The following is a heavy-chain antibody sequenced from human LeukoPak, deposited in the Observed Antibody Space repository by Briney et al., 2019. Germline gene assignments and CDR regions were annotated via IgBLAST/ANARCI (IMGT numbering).Heavy chain of an antibody. V-gene: IGHV6-1*01. CDR2: TYYRSKWYN. CDR1: GDSVSSNSAA. CDR3: ARDAPIHYGSGPYYFDY. J-gene: IGHJ4*02. D-gene: IGHD3-10*01. Sequence: SQTLSLTCAISGDSVSSNSAAWNWIRQSPSRGLEWLGRTYYRSKWYNDYAVSVKSRITINPDTSKNQFSLQLNSVTPEDTAVYYCARDAPIHYGSGPYYFDYWGQGTLVTVSS.